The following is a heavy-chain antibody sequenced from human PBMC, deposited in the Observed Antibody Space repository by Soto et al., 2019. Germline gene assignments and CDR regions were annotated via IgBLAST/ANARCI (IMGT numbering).Heavy chain of an antibody. V-gene: IGHV3-23*01. D-gene: IGHD1-26*01. CDR3: AKGPGGSYSRRYFDY. Sequence: GGSLRLSCGASGFTFSGYAMSWVRQAPGKGLEWVSAISGSATGTYYADSVKGRFTTSRDNSENTLYLQMNSLRAEDTAVYYCAKGPGGSYSRRYFDYWGLGTLVTVS. J-gene: IGHJ4*02. CDR2: ISGSATGT. CDR1: GFTFSGYA.